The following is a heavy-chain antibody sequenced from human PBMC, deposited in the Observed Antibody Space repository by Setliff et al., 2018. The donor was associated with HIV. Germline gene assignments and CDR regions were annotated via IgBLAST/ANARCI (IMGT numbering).Heavy chain of an antibody. CDR2: IIPIFGTA. CDR3: AGDKGGLGIGGYYYYYMDV. J-gene: IGHJ6*03. Sequence: VASVKVSCKASGGTFSSYAISWVRQAPGQGLEWMGGIIPIFGTANYAQKFQGRVTITADESTSTAYMELSSLRSEDTAVYYCAGDKGGLGIGGYYYYYMDVWGKGTTVTVSS. V-gene: IGHV1-69*13. D-gene: IGHD7-27*01. CDR1: GGTFSSYA.